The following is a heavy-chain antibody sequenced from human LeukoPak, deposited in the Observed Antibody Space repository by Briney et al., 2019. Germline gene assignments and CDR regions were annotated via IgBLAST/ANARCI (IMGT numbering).Heavy chain of an antibody. CDR2: MNPNSGNT. Sequence: ASVKVSCKASGYTFTSYDINWVRQATGQGLEWMGWMNPNSGNTGYAQKFQGRVAITRNTSISTAYMELSSLRPEDTAVYYCARPRRRAYYFDYWGQGTLVTVSS. CDR3: ARPRRRAYYFDY. CDR1: GYTFTSYD. V-gene: IGHV1-8*03. J-gene: IGHJ4*02.